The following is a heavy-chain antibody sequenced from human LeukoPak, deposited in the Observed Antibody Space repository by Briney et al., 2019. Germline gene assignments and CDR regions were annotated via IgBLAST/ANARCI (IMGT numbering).Heavy chain of an antibody. J-gene: IGHJ4*02. CDR2: FDPEDGET. V-gene: IGHV1-24*01. Sequence: GASVKVSCNVSGYTLTELSMHWVRQAPGKGLEWMGGFDPEDGETIYAQKFQGRVTMTEDTSTDTAYMELSSLRSEDTAVYYCATARYDSSGYYPYYWGQGTLVTVSS. D-gene: IGHD3-22*01. CDR1: GYTLTELS. CDR3: ATARYDSSGYYPYY.